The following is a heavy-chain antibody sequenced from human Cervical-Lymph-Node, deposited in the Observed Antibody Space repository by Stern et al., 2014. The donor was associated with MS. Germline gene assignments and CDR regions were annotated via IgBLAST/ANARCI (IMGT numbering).Heavy chain of an antibody. CDR3: AREARVGANDY. D-gene: IGHD1-26*01. V-gene: IGHV4-61*02. CDR1: GGSISSGAYY. CDR2: YHSGGAS. J-gene: IGHJ4*02. Sequence: QVQLQESGPGLVKPSQTLSLTCTVSGGSISSGAYYWSWLRQPAGKGLEEIGRYHSGGASSSTPPHKVRVTITINTAKNQFTLNLFLGTAADTAVYFCAREARVGANDYWGQGTLVTVSS.